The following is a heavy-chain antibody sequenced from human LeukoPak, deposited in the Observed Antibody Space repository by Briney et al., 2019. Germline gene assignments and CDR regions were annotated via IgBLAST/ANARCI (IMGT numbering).Heavy chain of an antibody. D-gene: IGHD3-10*01. J-gene: IGHJ3*02. V-gene: IGHV3-21*01. CDR2: ISSSSSNI. Sequence: GGSLRLSCAASGFSFSSYSMNWVRQAPGKGLEWVSSISSSSSNIYYADSVKGRITISRDNAKNSLYLQMNSLRAEDTAVCYCARGAGSYPTNAFFIWGEGTMVTVSS. CDR1: GFSFSSYS. CDR3: ARGAGSYPTNAFFI.